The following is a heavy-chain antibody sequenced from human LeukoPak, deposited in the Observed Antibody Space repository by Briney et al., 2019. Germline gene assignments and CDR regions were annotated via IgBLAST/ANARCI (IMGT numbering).Heavy chain of an antibody. V-gene: IGHV1-46*01. J-gene: IGHJ3*02. CDR2: INPSSDGT. D-gene: IGHD2-8*01. CDR3: ARDGLYCTNGVCSSDI. Sequence: ASVKVSCKASGYTFTRHYMNWVRQAPGQGLEWMGKINPSSDGTGYAQKFQGRVTMTRDTSTSTVYMELTSLRSEDTAVYHCARDGLYCTNGVCSSDIWGQGTLVTVSS. CDR1: GYTFTRHY.